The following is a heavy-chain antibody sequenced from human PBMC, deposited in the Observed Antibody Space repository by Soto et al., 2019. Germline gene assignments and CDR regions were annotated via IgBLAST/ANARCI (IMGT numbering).Heavy chain of an antibody. CDR1: GFTFSSYA. CDR2: ISGSGGST. V-gene: IGHV3-23*01. J-gene: IGHJ6*02. D-gene: IGHD3-3*01. Sequence: GGSLRLSCAASGFTFSSYAMSWVRQAPGKGLEWVSAISGSGGSTYYADSGKGRLTISRDNSKNTLFLQMNSLRAEDTAVDYCAQDGWVEGNDFWSGYSPSSLYYYYYYGMDVWGQGTTVTVSS. CDR3: AQDGWVEGNDFWSGYSPSSLYYYYYYGMDV.